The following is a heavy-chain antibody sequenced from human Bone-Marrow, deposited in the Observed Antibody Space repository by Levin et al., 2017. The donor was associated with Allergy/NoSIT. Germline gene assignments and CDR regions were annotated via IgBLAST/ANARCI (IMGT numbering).Heavy chain of an antibody. J-gene: IGHJ4*02. CDR2: ISSSGST. CDR1: GGSVSGDTYY. V-gene: IGHV4-61*01. CDR3: ARDDYSDFTGWV. D-gene: IGHD3-9*01. Sequence: PSETLSLTCTVSGGSVSGDTYYWSWIRQPPGKGLEWIGYISSSGSTSYHPSLVSRVSMSLHTSKNQFSLRLTSVTPADTAVYYCARDDYSDFTGWVWGQGSLVTVSS.